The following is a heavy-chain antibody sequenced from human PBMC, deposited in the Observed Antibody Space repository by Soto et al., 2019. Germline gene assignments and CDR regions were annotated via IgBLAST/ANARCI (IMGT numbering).Heavy chain of an antibody. CDR3: ARGLPRDNIVVVPAGDY. D-gene: IGHD2-2*01. J-gene: IGHJ4*02. V-gene: IGHV3-33*01. Sequence: QPGGSLRLSCAASGFTFSSYGMHWVRQAPGKGLEWVAVIWYDGSNKYYADSVKGRFTISRDNSKNTLYLQMNSLRAEDTAVYYCARGLPRDNIVVVPAGDYWGQGTLVTVSS. CDR1: GFTFSSYG. CDR2: IWYDGSNK.